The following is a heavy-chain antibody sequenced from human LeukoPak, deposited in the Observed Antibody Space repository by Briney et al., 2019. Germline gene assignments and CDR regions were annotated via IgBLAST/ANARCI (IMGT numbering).Heavy chain of an antibody. J-gene: IGHJ4*02. V-gene: IGHV3-7*04. CDR1: GFPFSSYW. Sequence: GGSLRLSCVASGFPFSSYWMTWVRQAPGKGLEWVANIKQDGSKKSYVDSVKGRFTISRDNAKNSLYLQMNSLRAEDTANYCTRVGYIDEGIDYWGQGTLVTVSP. D-gene: IGHD5-24*01. CDR3: TRVGYIDEGIDY. CDR2: IKQDGSKK.